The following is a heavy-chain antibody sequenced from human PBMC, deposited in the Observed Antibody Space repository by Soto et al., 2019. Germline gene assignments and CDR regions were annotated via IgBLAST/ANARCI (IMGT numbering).Heavy chain of an antibody. J-gene: IGHJ6*02. D-gene: IGHD3-22*01. CDR1: GYSCTSHW. Sequence: XESLKVSCQCSGYSCTSHWIALVLQMPGKGLEWMGSIWPGDSDRRYSPSFQGQVTISADKSISTAYLQWSSLKASDTAMYYCARLKTDDSNGYFTMDVWGQGTTVTVSS. CDR3: ARLKTDDSNGYFTMDV. CDR2: IWPGDSDR. V-gene: IGHV5-51*01.